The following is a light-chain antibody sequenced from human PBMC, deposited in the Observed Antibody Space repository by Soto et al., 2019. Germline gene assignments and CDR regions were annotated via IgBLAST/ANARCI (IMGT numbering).Light chain of an antibody. CDR1: SSDVGGYSH. V-gene: IGLV2-14*03. Sequence: QSVLAQPASVSGSPGQSISISCTGTSSDVGGYSHVSWYQQHPGKAPKVMIYDVSNRPSGVSNRFSGSKSSNTAFLTISGLQAEDEADFYCSAFTSRNTYVFGTGTKVTVL. CDR2: DVS. CDR3: SAFTSRNTYV. J-gene: IGLJ1*01.